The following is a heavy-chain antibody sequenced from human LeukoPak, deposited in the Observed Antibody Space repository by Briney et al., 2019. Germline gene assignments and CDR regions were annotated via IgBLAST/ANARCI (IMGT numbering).Heavy chain of an antibody. J-gene: IGHJ4*02. Sequence: GGSLRLSCAASGFTFSSYSMNWVRQAPGKGLEWVSTVTGGATDTYYADSVKGRFTISRDNSRNTLYLQMNSLRAEDTAVYYCARVRASFGYFDYWGQGTLVTVSS. V-gene: IGHV3-21*04. D-gene: IGHD3-16*01. CDR1: GFTFSSYS. CDR2: VTGGATDT. CDR3: ARVRASFGYFDY.